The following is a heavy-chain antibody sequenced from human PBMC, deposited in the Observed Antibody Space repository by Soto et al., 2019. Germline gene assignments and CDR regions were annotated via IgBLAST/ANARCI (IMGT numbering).Heavy chain of an antibody. CDR3: AKPLYSSSWYYYYGMDV. J-gene: IGHJ6*02. CDR1: GFTFSSYA. Sequence: VGSLRLSCAASGFTFSSYAMSWVRQAPGKGLEWVSAISGSGGSTYYADSVKGRFTISRDNSKNTLYLQMNSLRAEDTAVYYCAKPLYSSSWYYYYGMDVWGQGTTVTVSS. CDR2: ISGSGGST. D-gene: IGHD6-13*01. V-gene: IGHV3-23*01.